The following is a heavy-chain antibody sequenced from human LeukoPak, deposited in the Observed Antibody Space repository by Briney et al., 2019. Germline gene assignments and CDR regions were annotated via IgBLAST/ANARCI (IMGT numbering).Heavy chain of an antibody. CDR3: ASLNHGVGATIGEYYFDY. CDR1: GYTFTGYY. CDR2: INPNSGGT. J-gene: IGHJ4*02. Sequence: ASVKVSCKASGYTFTGYYMHWVRQAPGQGLEWMGWINPNSGGTNYAQKFQGRVTMTRDTSISTAYMELSRLRSDDTAVYYCASLNHGVGATIGEYYFDYWGQGTLVTVSS. D-gene: IGHD1-26*01. V-gene: IGHV1-2*02.